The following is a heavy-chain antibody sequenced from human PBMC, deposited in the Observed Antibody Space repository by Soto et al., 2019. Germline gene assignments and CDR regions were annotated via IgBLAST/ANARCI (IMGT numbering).Heavy chain of an antibody. CDR3: ARAAADIAEYFQH. CDR1: GFTFSSYS. Sequence: PGGSLRLSCAACGFTFSSYSIHWVRQAPCKGLEWVAVISYDGINKYYADSVKGRFTISRDNSENTLYLQMNSLRAEDTAVYYCARAAADIAEYFQHWGQGTLVTVSS. D-gene: IGHD6-13*01. J-gene: IGHJ1*01. V-gene: IGHV3-30-3*01. CDR2: ISYDGINK.